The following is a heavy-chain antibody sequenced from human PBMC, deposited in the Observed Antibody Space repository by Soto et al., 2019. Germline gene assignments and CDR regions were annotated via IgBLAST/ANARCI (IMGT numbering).Heavy chain of an antibody. J-gene: IGHJ4*02. Sequence: EVLILESGGGLVQSGGSLRLTCAASGFTFSTYSLRWVRQAPGEGLEWVSGIIQSGETFYADSVKGRFTISRDNSNNMLFLQIHSLRVDDTAVYYCAKDRQPDGRWPFDHCGQGTLVTVSS. CDR1: GFTFSTYS. V-gene: IGHV3-23*01. CDR2: IIQSGET. D-gene: IGHD2-2*01. CDR3: AKDRQPDGRWPFDH.